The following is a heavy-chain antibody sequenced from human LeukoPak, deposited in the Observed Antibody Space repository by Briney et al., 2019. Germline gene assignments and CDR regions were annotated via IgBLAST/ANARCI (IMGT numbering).Heavy chain of an antibody. D-gene: IGHD2-15*01. V-gene: IGHV3-30*01. J-gene: IGHJ4*02. Sequence: GGPLRLSCAASGFTFSSYAMHWVRQAPGKGLEWVAVISYDGSNKYYADSVKGRFTISRDNSKNTLYLQMNSLRAEDTAVYYCARDQQDIVVVVAATGPDYWGQGTLVTVSS. CDR2: ISYDGSNK. CDR3: ARDQQDIVVVVAATGPDY. CDR1: GFTFSSYA.